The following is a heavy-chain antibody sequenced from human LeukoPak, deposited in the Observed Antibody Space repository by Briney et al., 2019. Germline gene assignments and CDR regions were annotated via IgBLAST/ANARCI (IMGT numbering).Heavy chain of an antibody. CDR1: GGSIRSYY. V-gene: IGHV4-59*12. CDR2: IYYSGST. D-gene: IGHD3-10*01. Sequence: PSETLSLTCTVSGGSIRSYYWTWIRQPPGKGLEWIGYIYYSGSTNYNPSLKSRVTISVDTSKNQFSLKLTSVTAADTAVYYCAKSGSYYGSTSGWGQGTLVTVSP. CDR3: AKSGSYYGSTSG. J-gene: IGHJ4*02.